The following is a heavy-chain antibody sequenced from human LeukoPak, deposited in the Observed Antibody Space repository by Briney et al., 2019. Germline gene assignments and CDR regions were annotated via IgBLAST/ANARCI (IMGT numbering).Heavy chain of an antibody. Sequence: QSGGSLRLSCAASGFTFSSYEMNWVRQAPGKGLEWVSYISSSGSTIYYADSVKGRFTISRDNAKNSLYLQMNSLRAEDTAVYYCASYRDCSSTSCYCDWGQGTLVTVSS. CDR3: ASYRDCSSTSCYCD. CDR1: GFTFSSYE. CDR2: ISSSGSTI. D-gene: IGHD2-2*01. V-gene: IGHV3-48*03. J-gene: IGHJ4*02.